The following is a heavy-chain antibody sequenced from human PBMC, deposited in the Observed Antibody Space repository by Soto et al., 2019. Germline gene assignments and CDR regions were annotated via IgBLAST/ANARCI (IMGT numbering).Heavy chain of an antibody. Sequence: QIQLMQSGAEVKKPGASVKVSCKASGYTFTSYGIHWVRQAPGQRLEWTGWINAGNGNTKYSEKFQGRVTITRDTSASTAYLELSSLRSEDTAVYSCARDPNDSSAYYHHYYYGMDVWGQGTTVTVSS. CDR3: ARDPNDSSAYYHHYYYGMDV. CDR1: GYTFTSYG. CDR2: INAGNGNT. V-gene: IGHV1-3*01. D-gene: IGHD3-22*01. J-gene: IGHJ6*02.